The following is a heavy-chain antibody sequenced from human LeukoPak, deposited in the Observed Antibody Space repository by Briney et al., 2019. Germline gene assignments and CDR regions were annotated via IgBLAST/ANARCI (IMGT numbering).Heavy chain of an antibody. V-gene: IGHV3-33*07. CDR1: GLTFSRKT. J-gene: IGHJ6*02. CDR2: IWYDGSNK. Sequence: GGSLRLSCAASGLTFSRKTMNWVRQAPGKGLEWVAVIWYDGSNKYYADSVKGRFIISRDNSKNTLYLQMNSLRDEDTAVYYCAREMNTGIYYRMDVWGQGTTVTVSS. D-gene: IGHD1-14*01. CDR3: AREMNTGIYYRMDV.